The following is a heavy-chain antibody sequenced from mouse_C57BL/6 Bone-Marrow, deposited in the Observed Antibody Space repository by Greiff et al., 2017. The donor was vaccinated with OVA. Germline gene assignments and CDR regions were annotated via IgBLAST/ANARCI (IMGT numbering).Heavy chain of an antibody. CDR1: GYAFSSSW. CDR3: ARYGKYQDSIDY. CDR2: IYPGDGDN. J-gene: IGHJ2*02. V-gene: IGHV1-82*01. D-gene: IGHD2-1*01. Sequence: VQLQQSGPELVKPGASVKISCKASGYAFSSSWMNWVKQRHGKGLEWIGRIYPGDGDNNYNGKFKGKATLTADKSSSTAYMQLSSLTSEDSAVYYCARYGKYQDSIDYGGQGTSLTVSS.